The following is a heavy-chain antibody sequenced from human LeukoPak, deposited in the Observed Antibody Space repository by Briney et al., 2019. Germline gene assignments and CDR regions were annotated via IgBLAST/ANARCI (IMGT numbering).Heavy chain of an antibody. CDR3: ARAGSHWHYVY. CDR1: GFPFSDHY. CDR2: TRNKANSDTT. V-gene: IGHV3-72*01. Sequence: GGSLTLSCAGSGFPFSDHYIDWARQAPGKGPEWIGRTRNKANSDTTEYAASVKGRFSISRDDSKNSLFLQMNSLRTDDTAVYYCARAGSHWHYVYWGQGTVVTVSS. D-gene: IGHD3-10*01. J-gene: IGHJ4*02.